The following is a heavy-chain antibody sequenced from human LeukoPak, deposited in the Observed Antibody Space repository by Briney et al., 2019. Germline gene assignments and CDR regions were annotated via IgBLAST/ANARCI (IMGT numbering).Heavy chain of an antibody. Sequence: ASVKVSCKASGYTFTSYDINWVRQATGQGLEWMGWMNPNSGNTGYAQKFQGRVTMTRNTSISTAYMEPSSLRSEDTAVYYCARDGRGWDYYYDSSGYYDNWFDPWGQGTLVTVSS. D-gene: IGHD3-22*01. CDR2: MNPNSGNT. CDR3: ARDGRGWDYYYDSSGYYDNWFDP. J-gene: IGHJ5*02. CDR1: GYTFTSYD. V-gene: IGHV1-8*01.